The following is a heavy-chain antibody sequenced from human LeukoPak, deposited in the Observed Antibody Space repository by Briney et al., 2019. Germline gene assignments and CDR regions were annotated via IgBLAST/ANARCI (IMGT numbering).Heavy chain of an antibody. CDR2: IWYDGSNK. V-gene: IGHV3-33*01. J-gene: IGHJ6*02. CDR1: GFTFSSYG. Sequence: GGSLRLSCAASGFTFSSYGMHWVRQAPGKGLEWVAVIWYDGSNKYYADSVKGRFTISRDNSKNTLYLQMNSLRAEDTAVYYCAREGIVVVPAAMEVDYYYYGMDVWGQGTTVTVSS. D-gene: IGHD2-2*01. CDR3: AREGIVVVPAAMEVDYYYYGMDV.